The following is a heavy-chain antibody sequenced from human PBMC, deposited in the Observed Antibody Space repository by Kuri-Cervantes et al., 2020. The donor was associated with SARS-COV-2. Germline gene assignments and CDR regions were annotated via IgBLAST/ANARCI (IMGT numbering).Heavy chain of an antibody. CDR2: IYYSGST. D-gene: IGHD5-18*01. Sequence: SETLSLTCTVSGGSISSYYWSWIRQPPGKGLEWIGYIYYSGSTNYNPSLKSRVTISVDTSKNQFSLKLSSVTAADTAVYYCATEGYSYGSLLLDYWGQGALVTVSS. V-gene: IGHV4-59*08. CDR1: GGSISSYY. CDR3: ATEGYSYGSLLLDY. J-gene: IGHJ4*02.